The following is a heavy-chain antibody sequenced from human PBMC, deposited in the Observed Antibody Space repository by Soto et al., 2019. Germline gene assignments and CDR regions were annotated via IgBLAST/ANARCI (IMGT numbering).Heavy chain of an antibody. CDR2: IAYTGGT. CDR1: DGSVSSYGYY. Sequence: QVQLQESGPGLVKPSETLSLTCTVSDGSVSSYGYYWTWVRQAPGKGLEWIGYIAYTGGTSYNPSLGSRVTISVDTSKSQFSLDLSVATAADTALYYGTSGGHFYEDMIWGQGTLVTVSS. D-gene: IGHD3-3*02. CDR3: TSGGHFYEDMI. V-gene: IGHV4-61*08. J-gene: IGHJ4*02.